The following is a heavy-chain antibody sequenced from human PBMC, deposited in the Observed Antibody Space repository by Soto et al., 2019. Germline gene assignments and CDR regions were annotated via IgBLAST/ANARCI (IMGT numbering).Heavy chain of an antibody. CDR1: GGSISSSSYF. D-gene: IGHD5-18*01. CDR2: IYYSGST. J-gene: IGHJ4*02. V-gene: IGHV4-39*01. Sequence: QLQLQESGPGLVKPSETLSLTCTVSGGSISSSSYFWGWIRQPPGKGLEWIGSIYYSGSTYYNPSLKSRATLSGDTPKSQFSLKLSSVTAADTAVYYCARHPGYGLYDFDYWGQGTLVTVSS. CDR3: ARHPGYGLYDFDY.